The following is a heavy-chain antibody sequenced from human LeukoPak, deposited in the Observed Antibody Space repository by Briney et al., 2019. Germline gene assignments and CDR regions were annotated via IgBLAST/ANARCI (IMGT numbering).Heavy chain of an antibody. CDR1: GFTVSSNF. D-gene: IGHD2-8*01. V-gene: IGHV3-53*01. Sequence: PGGSLRLSCAASGFTVSSNFMSWLRQAPGKGLEWVSVIFSGGSTYYKDSVKGRFTISRDNSKNALYLQMNSLRAEDTAVYYCAKMLGDCYDYWGQGTLVTVSS. CDR3: AKMLGDCYDY. CDR2: IFSGGST. J-gene: IGHJ4*02.